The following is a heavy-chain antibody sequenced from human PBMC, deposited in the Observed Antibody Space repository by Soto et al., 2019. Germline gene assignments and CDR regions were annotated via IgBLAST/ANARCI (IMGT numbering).Heavy chain of an antibody. CDR2: ITDNGGDT. Sequence: PGGSLRLSRVASGISFGSRAMSWVRQAPGEGLEWVSSITDNGGDTKSADSVRGRFTISRDNSKNTLYLQMNSLRAEDTAVYYCAKDQPGPYYYYGMDVWGQGTTVTVSS. V-gene: IGHV3-23*01. J-gene: IGHJ6*02. CDR1: GISFGSRA. CDR3: AKDQPGPYYYYGMDV.